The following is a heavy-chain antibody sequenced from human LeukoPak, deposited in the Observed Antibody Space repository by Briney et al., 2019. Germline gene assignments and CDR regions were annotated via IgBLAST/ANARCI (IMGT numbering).Heavy chain of an antibody. CDR1: GFTFSGSA. CDR3: AVLRYFDWARIAFDI. J-gene: IGHJ3*02. D-gene: IGHD3-9*01. V-gene: IGHV3-73*01. CDR2: IRSKANSYAT. Sequence: GGSLRLSCAASGFTFSGSAMHWVRQASGKGLEWVGRIRSKANSYATAYAASVKGRFTISRDDSKNTAYLQVNSLKTEDTAVYYCAVLRYFDWARIAFDIWGQGTMVTVSS.